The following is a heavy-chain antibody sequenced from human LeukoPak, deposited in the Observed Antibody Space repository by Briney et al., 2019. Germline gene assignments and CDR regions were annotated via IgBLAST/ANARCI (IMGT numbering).Heavy chain of an antibody. CDR1: GGSISSGSYY. D-gene: IGHD5-24*01. Sequence: SETLSLTCTVSGGSISSGSYYWSWIRQPAGKGLEWIGRIYTSGSTNYNPSLKSRVTISVDTSKNQFSLKLSSVTAADTAVYYCARGQMDTWGQGTLVTVSS. V-gene: IGHV4-61*02. J-gene: IGHJ5*02. CDR3: ARGQMDT. CDR2: IYTSGST.